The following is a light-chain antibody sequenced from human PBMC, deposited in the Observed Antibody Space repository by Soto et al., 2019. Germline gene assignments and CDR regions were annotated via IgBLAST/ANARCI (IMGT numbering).Light chain of an antibody. Sequence: SVVAQPASLSGSPGQSITISCIGSSNDVGRYNSVSWFQHHPGKVPQVLIYDVTDRPSGISDRFSGSKSANTASLTISGLQADDEADYYCSSYTSSDSYVFGTGTKVTVL. CDR2: DVT. CDR1: SNDVGRYNS. V-gene: IGLV2-14*03. CDR3: SSYTSSDSYV. J-gene: IGLJ1*01.